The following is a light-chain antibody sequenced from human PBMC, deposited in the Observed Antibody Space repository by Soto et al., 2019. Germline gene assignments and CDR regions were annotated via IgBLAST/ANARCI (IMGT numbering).Light chain of an antibody. Sequence: VVLTQSPATLSLSPGDRATLSCRASRHVYINALGWYQQKPGRTPTLLIYGASTRATDIPDRFSATGSGTDFSLNISGVEPEDSAVYYCQQYGASPFPFGPGTRLEI. V-gene: IGKV3-20*01. CDR3: QQYGASPFP. CDR2: GAS. J-gene: IGKJ3*01. CDR1: RHVYINA.